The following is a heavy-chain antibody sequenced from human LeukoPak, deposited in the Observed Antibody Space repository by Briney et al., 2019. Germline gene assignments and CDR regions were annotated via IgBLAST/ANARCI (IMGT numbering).Heavy chain of an antibody. J-gene: IGHJ4*02. Sequence: AGGSLRLSCAASGFTFSSYAMHWVRQAPGKGLEWVAVISYDGSNKYYADSVKGRFTISRDNSKNTLYLQMNSLRAEDTAVYYCARDPLNSGSFHFDYWGQGTLVTVSS. CDR3: ARDPLNSGSFHFDY. CDR2: ISYDGSNK. V-gene: IGHV3-30-3*01. CDR1: GFTFSSYA. D-gene: IGHD1-26*01.